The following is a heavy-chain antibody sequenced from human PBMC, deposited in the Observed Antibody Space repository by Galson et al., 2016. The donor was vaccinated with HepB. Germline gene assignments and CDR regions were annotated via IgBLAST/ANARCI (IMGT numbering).Heavy chain of an antibody. CDR1: GGSIXXXSFX. J-gene: IGHJ4*02. D-gene: IGHD3-22*01. V-gene: IGHV4-39*01. Sequence: SETLSLTCTVSGGSIXXXSFXXXWXXXPPXXXLEXXXNXXXSGXXYYNXXLKSRVTMSVDTSTNQFSLKLSSVTAADXAVYYCARYYYDTSVYPYFFDYWXQGTRVTVSS. CDR2: XXXSGXX. CDR3: ARYYYDTSVYPYFFDY.